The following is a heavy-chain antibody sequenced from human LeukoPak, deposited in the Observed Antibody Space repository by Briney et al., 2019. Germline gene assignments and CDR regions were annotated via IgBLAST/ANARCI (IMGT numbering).Heavy chain of an antibody. Sequence: GASVKVSCTASGGTFSSYAISWVRQAPGQGLEWMGGIIPIFGTANYAQKFQGRVTITADESTSTAYMELSSLRSEDTAVYYCARGYNWNHNWFDPWGQGTLVTVSS. CDR1: GGTFSSYA. CDR2: IIPIFGTA. CDR3: ARGYNWNHNWFDP. J-gene: IGHJ5*02. V-gene: IGHV1-69*13. D-gene: IGHD1-1*01.